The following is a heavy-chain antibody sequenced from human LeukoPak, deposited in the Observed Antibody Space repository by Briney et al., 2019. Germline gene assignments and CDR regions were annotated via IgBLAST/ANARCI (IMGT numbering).Heavy chain of an antibody. CDR2: LYYSGST. CDR3: ARAEIYYGSGRGYYMDV. J-gene: IGHJ6*03. Sequence: SETLSLTCTVSGGSISSGGYYWSWIRQHPGKGLGWIGYLYYSGSTNYNPSLKSRVTISVDTSKNQFSLKLSSVTAADTAVYYCARAEIYYGSGRGYYMDVWGKGTTVTVSS. CDR1: GGSISSGGYY. V-gene: IGHV4-61*08. D-gene: IGHD3-10*01.